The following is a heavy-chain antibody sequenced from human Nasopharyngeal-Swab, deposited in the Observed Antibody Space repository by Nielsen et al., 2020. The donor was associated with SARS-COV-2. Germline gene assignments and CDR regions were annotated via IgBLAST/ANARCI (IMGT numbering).Heavy chain of an antibody. CDR2: ISGSGGST. J-gene: IGHJ4*02. D-gene: IGHD2-15*01. CDR3: ARRGLPNPMDY. V-gene: IGHV3-23*01. CDR1: GFTFSSYA. Sequence: GGSLRLSCAASGFTFSSYAMSWVRQAPGKGLEWVSAISGSGGSTYYADSVKGRFTISRDYSRNTLYLQMNSLRAEDTAVYYCARRGLPNPMDYWGQGTLVTVSS.